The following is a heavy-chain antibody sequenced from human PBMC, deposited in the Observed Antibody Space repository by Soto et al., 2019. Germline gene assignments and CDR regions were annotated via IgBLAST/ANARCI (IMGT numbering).Heavy chain of an antibody. CDR3: ANGYCSRTSCSGGERDYYYYYGMDV. CDR1: GGSVSSGSYY. Sequence: PSETLSLTCTVSGGSVSSGSYYWSWIRQPPGKGLEWIGYIYYSGSTNYNPSLKSRVTISVDTSKNQFSLKLSSVTGAETAVYYCANGYCSRTSCSGGERDYYYYYGMDVWGQGTTVNVSS. J-gene: IGHJ6*02. D-gene: IGHD2-2*03. CDR2: IYYSGST. V-gene: IGHV4-61*01.